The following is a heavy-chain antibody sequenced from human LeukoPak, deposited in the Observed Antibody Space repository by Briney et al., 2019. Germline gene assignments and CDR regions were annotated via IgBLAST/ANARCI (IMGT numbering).Heavy chain of an antibody. J-gene: IGHJ4*02. CDR1: GFTLSSYS. V-gene: IGHV3-21*01. CDR2: ISSSSSYI. D-gene: IGHD1-26*01. Sequence: GGSLRLSCAASGFTLSSYSMNWVRQAPGKGLEWVSSISSSSSYIYYADSVKGRFTISRDNAKNSLYLQMNSLRAEDTAVYYCARVSSGSYSESDYWGQGTLVTVSS. CDR3: ARVSSGSYSESDY.